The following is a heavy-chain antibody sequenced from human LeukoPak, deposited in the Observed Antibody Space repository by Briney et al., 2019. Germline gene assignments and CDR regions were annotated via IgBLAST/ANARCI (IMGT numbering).Heavy chain of an antibody. CDR1: GGSFSGYY. J-gene: IGHJ4*02. V-gene: IGHV4-34*01. Sequence: SGTLSLTCAVYGGSFSGYYWTWIRQPPGKGLEWIGEVNHSGNTKYHPSLKTRVSISVDTSKSQFFLNLRSVTAADTAVYYCARGPKYYYDSSGYYRFDYCGQGTLVTVSS. D-gene: IGHD3-22*01. CDR3: ARGPKYYYDSSGYYRFDY. CDR2: VNHSGNT.